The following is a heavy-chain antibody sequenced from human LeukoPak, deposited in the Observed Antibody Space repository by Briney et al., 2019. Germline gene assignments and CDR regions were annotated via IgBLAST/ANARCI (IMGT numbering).Heavy chain of an antibody. Sequence: GEALKISCKGAGDSFTSYWIGWGRQMPGKGLEWMGIIYSGDCYTIYSPSFQGQVTISADKYIRTAYLQSISLKATDTDIYYCARQPIPGGGAYNWFDPWRQGTLVTVPS. J-gene: IGHJ5*02. CDR2: IYSGDCYT. CDR1: GDSFTSYW. D-gene: IGHD2-21*01. V-gene: IGHV5-51*01. CDR3: ARQPIPGGGAYNWFDP.